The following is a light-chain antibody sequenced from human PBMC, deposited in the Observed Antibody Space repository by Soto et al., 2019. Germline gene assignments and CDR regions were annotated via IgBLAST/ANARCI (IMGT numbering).Light chain of an antibody. Sequence: QSALTQPASVSGSPGQSITISCTGTSSDVGAYDYVSWYQQHPGEVPKLMIFDVSDRPSGVSNRFSGSKSGNTASLTISGLEAEDEADYYCSLFTKSTSYVFGTGTKVTVL. CDR3: SLFTKSTSYV. V-gene: IGLV2-14*03. J-gene: IGLJ1*01. CDR1: SSDVGAYDY. CDR2: DVS.